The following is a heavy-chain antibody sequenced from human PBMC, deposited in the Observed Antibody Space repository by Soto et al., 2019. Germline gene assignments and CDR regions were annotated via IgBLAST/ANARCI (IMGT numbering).Heavy chain of an antibody. J-gene: IGHJ3*02. CDR3: AKDNYYDSSGYSAHDAFDI. CDR1: GFTFSSYA. V-gene: IGHV3-23*01. Sequence: GGSLRISSEASGFTFSSYAMSWVRQAPGKGLEWVLAISGGGGSTYYADSVKGRFTIARDNSKNTLYLQMNSLRAEDTAVYYCAKDNYYDSSGYSAHDAFDIWGQGTMVTVSS. D-gene: IGHD3-22*01. CDR2: ISGGGGST.